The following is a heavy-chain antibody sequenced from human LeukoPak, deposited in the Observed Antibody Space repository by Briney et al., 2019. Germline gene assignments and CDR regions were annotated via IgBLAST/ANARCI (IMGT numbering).Heavy chain of an antibody. Sequence: ASVKVSCKASGYTFTGYYMHWVRQAPGQGLEWMGWINPNSGGTNYAQKFQGRVTMTEDTSTDTAYMELSSLRSEDTAVYYCATGFRDGYNFVVQFDYWGQGTLVTVSS. CDR2: INPNSGGT. CDR3: ATGFRDGYNFVVQFDY. V-gene: IGHV1-2*02. CDR1: GYTFTGYY. J-gene: IGHJ4*02. D-gene: IGHD5-24*01.